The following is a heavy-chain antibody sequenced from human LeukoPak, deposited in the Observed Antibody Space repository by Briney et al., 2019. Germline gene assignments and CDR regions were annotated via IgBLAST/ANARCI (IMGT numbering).Heavy chain of an antibody. V-gene: IGHV4-59*08. CDR1: GGSISSYY. J-gene: IGHJ4*02. CDR3: ARGLMGYYDFWSGPHD. Sequence: PSETLSLTCTVSGGSISSYYWSWIRQPPGKGLEWIGYIYYSGSTNYNPSLKSRVTISVDTSKNQFSLKLSSVTAADTAVYYCARGLMGYYDFWSGPHDWGQGTLVTVSS. CDR2: IYYSGST. D-gene: IGHD3-3*01.